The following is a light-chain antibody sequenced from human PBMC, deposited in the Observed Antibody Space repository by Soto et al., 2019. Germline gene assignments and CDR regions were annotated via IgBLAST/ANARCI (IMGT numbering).Light chain of an antibody. J-gene: IGKJ3*01. CDR2: GAS. Sequence: DIQMTQSPSSLSASVRDRVTITCQASQDIYNSLNWYHHKPGKAPELLIYGASNLETGVPSRFSGSGSGTDFTLTISSLQPEDTGTYYCQHYDNVPPTFGHGTKVNIK. V-gene: IGKV1-33*01. CDR3: QHYDNVPPT. CDR1: QDIYNS.